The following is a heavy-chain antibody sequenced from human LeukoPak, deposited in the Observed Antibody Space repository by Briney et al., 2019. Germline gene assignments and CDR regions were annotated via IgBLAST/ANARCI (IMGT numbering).Heavy chain of an antibody. CDR2: INSDGSST. D-gene: IGHD2-15*01. Sequence: GGSLRLTCAASGFTFSRYWMHWVRQTPGKGLVWVSRINSDGSSTRYADSVKGRFTISRDNAKNTLDLRMSSLRAEDTAVYYCARVDCSGGSCYFDYWGQGTLVTVSS. CDR3: ARVDCSGGSCYFDY. CDR1: GFTFSRYW. J-gene: IGHJ4*02. V-gene: IGHV3-74*01.